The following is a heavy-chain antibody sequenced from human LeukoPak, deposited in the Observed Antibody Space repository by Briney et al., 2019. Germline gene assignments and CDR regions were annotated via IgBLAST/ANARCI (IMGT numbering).Heavy chain of an antibody. CDR1: GFIFSDHY. Sequence: PGGSLRLSCAASGFIFSDHYMDWVRQAPGKGLEWVSSISSSSSYIYYADSVKGRFTISRDNAKNSLYLQMNSLRAEDTAVYYCARESIAAADNFDYWGQGTLVTVSS. CDR2: ISSSSSYI. V-gene: IGHV3-21*01. CDR3: ARESIAAADNFDY. J-gene: IGHJ4*02. D-gene: IGHD6-13*01.